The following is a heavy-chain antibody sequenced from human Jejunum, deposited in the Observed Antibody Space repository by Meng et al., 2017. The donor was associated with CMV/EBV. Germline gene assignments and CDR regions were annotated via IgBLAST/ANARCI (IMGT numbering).Heavy chain of an antibody. J-gene: IGHJ4*02. Sequence: VQLGEFGGGVGLPGGSLRLSCVTSGFTFSRSGMHWVRQAPGKPLEWVSFIHYAWDSQYYADSMKGRFTISRDDSRNTVYLQMNSLTTEDTAVYYCAKNRDGIDSWGQGTLVTVSS. CDR1: GFTFSRSG. V-gene: IGHV3-30*02. CDR3: AKNRDGIDS. D-gene: IGHD2/OR15-2a*01. CDR2: IHYAWDSQ.